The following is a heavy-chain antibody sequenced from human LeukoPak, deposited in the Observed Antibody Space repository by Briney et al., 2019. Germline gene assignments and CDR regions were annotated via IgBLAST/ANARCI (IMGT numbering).Heavy chain of an antibody. CDR1: GGSFSGYY. V-gene: IGHV4-4*07. D-gene: IGHD6-19*01. CDR3: ARDTSSGWRYYYYGMDV. J-gene: IGHJ6*02. CDR2: IYTSGST. Sequence: SETLSLTCAVYGGSFSGYYWSWIRQPAGKGLEWIGRIYTSGSTNYNPSLKSRVTMSVDTSKNQFSLKLSSVTAADTAVYYCARDTSSGWRYYYYGMDVWGQGTTVTVSS.